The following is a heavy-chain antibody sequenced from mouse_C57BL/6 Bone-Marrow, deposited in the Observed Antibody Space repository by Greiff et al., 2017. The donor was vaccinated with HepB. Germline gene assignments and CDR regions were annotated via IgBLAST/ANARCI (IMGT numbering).Heavy chain of an antibody. CDR2: IYPGSGNT. D-gene: IGHD2-4*01. CDR3: ASDYDPAMDY. V-gene: IGHV1-76*01. Sequence: VKLVESGAELVRPGASVKLSCKASGYTFTDYYINWVKQRPGQGLEWIARIYPGSGNTYYNEKFKGKATLTAEKSSSTAYMQLSSLTSEDSAVYFCASDYDPAMDYWGQGTSVTVSS. J-gene: IGHJ4*01. CDR1: GYTFTDYY.